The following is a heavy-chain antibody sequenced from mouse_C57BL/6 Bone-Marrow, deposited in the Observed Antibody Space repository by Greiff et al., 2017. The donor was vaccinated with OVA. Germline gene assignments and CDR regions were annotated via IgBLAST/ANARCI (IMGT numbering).Heavy chain of an antibody. J-gene: IGHJ4*01. CDR3: ARDILITTVGLDAMDY. CDR2: IYPGSGST. Sequence: QVQLQQPGAELVKPGASVKMSCKASGYTFTSYWITWVKQRPGQGLEWIGDIYPGSGSTNYNEKFKSKATLTVDTSSSTAYMQLSSLTSEDSAVYYCARDILITTVGLDAMDYWGQGTSVTVSS. V-gene: IGHV1-55*01. CDR1: GYTFTSYW. D-gene: IGHD1-1*01.